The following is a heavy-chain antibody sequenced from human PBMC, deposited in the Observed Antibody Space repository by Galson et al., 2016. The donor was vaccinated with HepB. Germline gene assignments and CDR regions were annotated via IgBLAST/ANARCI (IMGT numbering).Heavy chain of an antibody. CDR1: GFTFNNYG. CDR2: ISYDGNNR. J-gene: IGHJ6*01. D-gene: IGHD4-17*01. CDR3: AGDRGLLHYYYGKDG. V-gene: IGHV3-33*08. Sequence: SLRLSCATSGFTFNNYGINWVRQAPGKGLEWVAVISYDGNNRHYADAVKGRFTISRDSSTNTVSLQMNSLRADDTAVYFCAGDRGLLHYYYGKDGWGQGNKVTVSS.